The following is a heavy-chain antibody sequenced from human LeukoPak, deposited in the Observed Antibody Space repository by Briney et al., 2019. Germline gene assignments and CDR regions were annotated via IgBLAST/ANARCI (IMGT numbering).Heavy chain of an antibody. CDR2: VSGSGGST. CDR1: GFTFSSYA. D-gene: IGHD2-2*01. V-gene: IGHV3-23*01. J-gene: IGHJ5*02. Sequence: QAGGSLRLSCAASGFTFSSYAMSWVRQAPGKGLEWVSSVSGSGGSTYYANSVKGRFTISRDNSKNTLYLQMNSLRAEDTALYSRAKGGIVRLMAVVVPAPFDPWGQGTLVTASP. CDR3: AKGGIVRLMAVVVPAPFDP.